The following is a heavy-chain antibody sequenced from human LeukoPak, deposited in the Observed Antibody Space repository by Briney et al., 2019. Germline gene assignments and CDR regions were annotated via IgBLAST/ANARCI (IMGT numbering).Heavy chain of an antibody. Sequence: GESLKISCKGSGYSFTDCWIAWVRQMPGQGLEWMGLIYPRDSEIRNSPSFQGQVTISADKSINTAYLQWSSLKASDTAMYYCARLSRITMVRGAMDAWGQGTPVTVSS. CDR3: ARLSRITMVRGAMDA. CDR1: GYSFTDCW. J-gene: IGHJ6*02. V-gene: IGHV5-51*01. D-gene: IGHD3-10*01. CDR2: IYPRDSEI.